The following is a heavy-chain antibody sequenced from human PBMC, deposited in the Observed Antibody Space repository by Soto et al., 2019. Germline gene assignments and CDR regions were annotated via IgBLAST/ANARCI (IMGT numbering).Heavy chain of an antibody. J-gene: IGHJ4*02. CDR1: GGSISSSNW. CDR3: ARVVAARPFDY. D-gene: IGHD6-6*01. CDR2: IYHSGST. Sequence: ASETLSLTCAVSGGSISSSNWWSWVRQPPGKGLEWIGEIYHSGSTNYNPSLKSRVTISVDKSKNQLSLKLNSVTAADTAVYYCARVVAARPFDYWGQGTLVTVSS. V-gene: IGHV4-4*02.